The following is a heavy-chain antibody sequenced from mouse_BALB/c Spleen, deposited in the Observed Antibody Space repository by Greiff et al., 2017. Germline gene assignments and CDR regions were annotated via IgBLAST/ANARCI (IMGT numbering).Heavy chain of an antibody. CDR1: GFTFSSYT. D-gene: IGHD2-10*01. CDR2: ISNGGGST. V-gene: IGHV5-12-2*01. J-gene: IGHJ4*01. Sequence: EVKLMESGGGLVQPGGSLKLSCAASGFTFSSYTMSWVRQTPEKRLEWVAYISNGGGSTYYPDTVKGRFTISRDNAKNTLYLQMSSLKSEDTAMYYCARHGAYYGNRYAMDYWGQGTSVTVSS. CDR3: ARHGAYYGNRYAMDY.